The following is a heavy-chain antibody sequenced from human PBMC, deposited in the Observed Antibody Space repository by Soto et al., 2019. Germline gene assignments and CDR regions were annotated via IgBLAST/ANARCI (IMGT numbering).Heavy chain of an antibody. CDR3: AKDMFPLVYAIWGMDV. J-gene: IGHJ6*02. D-gene: IGHD2-8*01. CDR1: GFTFSSYG. Sequence: PGGSLRLSCAASGFTFSSYGMHWVRQAPGKGLEWVAVISYDGSNKYYADSVKGRFTISRDNSKNTLYLQMNSLRAEDTAVYYCAKDMFPLVYAIWGMDVWGQGTTVTVSS. V-gene: IGHV3-30*18. CDR2: ISYDGSNK.